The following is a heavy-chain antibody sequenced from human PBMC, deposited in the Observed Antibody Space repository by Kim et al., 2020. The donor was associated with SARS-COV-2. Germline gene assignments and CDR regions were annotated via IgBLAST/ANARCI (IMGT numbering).Heavy chain of an antibody. D-gene: IGHD3-22*01. V-gene: IGHV3-48*02. CDR3: ARDAYYYDSSGYYPDAFDI. Sequence: GGSLRLSCAASGFTFSSYSMNWVRQAPGKGLEWVSYISSSSSTIYYADSVKGRFTISRDNAKNSLYLQMNSLRDEDTAVYYCARDAYYYDSSGYYPDAFDIWGQGTMVTVSS. CDR1: GFTFSSYS. J-gene: IGHJ3*02. CDR2: ISSSSSTI.